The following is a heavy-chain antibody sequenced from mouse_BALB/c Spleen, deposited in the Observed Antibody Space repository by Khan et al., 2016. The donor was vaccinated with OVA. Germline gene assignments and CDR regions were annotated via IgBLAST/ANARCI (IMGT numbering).Heavy chain of an antibody. CDR1: GYSFTDYT. Sequence: VQLKQSGPELVKPGASMKISCKASGYSFTDYTMNWVKQSHGKNLEWIGLINPYNGDTNYNQKFKGEATLTVDKSSRTAYMELLSLTSEDSAVYYGARYGYGGFAYWGQGTLVTVSA. CDR3: ARYGYGGFAY. J-gene: IGHJ3*01. CDR2: INPYNGDT. D-gene: IGHD1-2*01. V-gene: IGHV1-18*01.